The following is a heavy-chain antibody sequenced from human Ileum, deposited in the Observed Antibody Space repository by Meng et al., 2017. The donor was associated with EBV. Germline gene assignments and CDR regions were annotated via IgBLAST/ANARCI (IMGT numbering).Heavy chain of an antibody. D-gene: IGHD3-22*01. J-gene: IGHJ4*02. CDR2: TSHSGST. CDR3: ASSDYYRSDY. Sequence: GWGQGRGSPAGTLSRPCAVCVGPRRRGDWGWWVRQPQGKGLGWIGETSHSGSTNYSPSLKSRVTISLDKSKNQLSLKLNSVTAADTAVYYCASSDYYRSDYWGQGTLVTVSS. CDR1: VGPRRRGDW. V-gene: IGHV4-4*02.